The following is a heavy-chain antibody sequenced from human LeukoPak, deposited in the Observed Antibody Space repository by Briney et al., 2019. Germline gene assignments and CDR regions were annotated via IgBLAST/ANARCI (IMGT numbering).Heavy chain of an antibody. Sequence: GASVKVSCKASGYTFTSYDINWVRQAPGQGLEWMGLINPSGSSTSYAQKFQGRLSLTRDMSTSTDYKELSSLRSEDTAVYYCARDNSVGDTAWWFDPWGQGTLVTVSS. CDR1: GYTFTSYD. CDR3: ARDNSVGDTAWWFDP. J-gene: IGHJ5*02. CDR2: INPSGSST. D-gene: IGHD1-26*01. V-gene: IGHV1-46*01.